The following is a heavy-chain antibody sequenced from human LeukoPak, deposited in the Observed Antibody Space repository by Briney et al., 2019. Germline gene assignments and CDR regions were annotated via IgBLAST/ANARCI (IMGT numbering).Heavy chain of an antibody. CDR1: GFTFSSYSMN. Sequence: GSLRLSCAASGFTFSSYSMNWVRQPPGKGLEWIGSIYYSGSTYYNPSLKSRVTISVDTSKNQFSLKLSSVTAADTAVYYCARRSGAVAGKGAFDIWGQGTMVTVSS. CDR2: IYYSGST. D-gene: IGHD6-19*01. V-gene: IGHV4-39*01. J-gene: IGHJ3*02. CDR3: ARRSGAVAGKGAFDI.